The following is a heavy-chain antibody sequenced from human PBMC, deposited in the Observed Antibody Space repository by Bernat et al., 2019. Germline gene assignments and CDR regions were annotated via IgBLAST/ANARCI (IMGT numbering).Heavy chain of an antibody. V-gene: IGHV3-30-3*01. CDR2: ISNDGSKK. D-gene: IGHD3-22*01. CDR3: ARDGYQSSGTYFDY. Sequence: QVQLVESGGGVVQPGRSLRLSCTASGLSFSNFAMHWVRQASGKGLEWVAVISNDGSKKYYADSVEGRFTISRDNSRNSLYLQMNSLTIEDTAVYYCARDGYQSSGTYFDYWGLGTLLTVSS. J-gene: IGHJ4*02. CDR1: GLSFSNFA.